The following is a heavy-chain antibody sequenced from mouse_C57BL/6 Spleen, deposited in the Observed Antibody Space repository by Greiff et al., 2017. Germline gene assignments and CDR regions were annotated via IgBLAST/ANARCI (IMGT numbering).Heavy chain of an antibody. Sequence: QVQLQQSGPELVKPGASVKISCTASGYAFSSSWMNWVKQRPGKGLEWIGRIYPGDGDTNYNGKFKGKATLTADKSSSTAYMQLSSLTSEDSAIYYCARHGNYLDYWGQGTTLTVSS. CDR2: IYPGDGDT. V-gene: IGHV1-82*01. CDR1: GYAFSSSW. CDR3: ARHGNYLDY. J-gene: IGHJ2*01. D-gene: IGHD2-1*01.